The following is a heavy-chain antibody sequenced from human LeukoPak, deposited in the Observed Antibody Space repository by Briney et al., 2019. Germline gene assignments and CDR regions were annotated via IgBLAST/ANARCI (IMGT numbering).Heavy chain of an antibody. D-gene: IGHD5-18*01. V-gene: IGHV3-33*01. CDR1: EFIFSKSG. Sequence: GGSLRLSCTVSEFIFSKSGMHWVRRAPGKGLEWVAVVWFDGSKRYYADTVKGRFTISRDNSKNTLYLQMGSLRVEDTAMYFCARDFRRYSYGPLDYWGQGTLVTVSS. J-gene: IGHJ4*02. CDR3: ARDFRRYSYGPLDY. CDR2: VWFDGSKR.